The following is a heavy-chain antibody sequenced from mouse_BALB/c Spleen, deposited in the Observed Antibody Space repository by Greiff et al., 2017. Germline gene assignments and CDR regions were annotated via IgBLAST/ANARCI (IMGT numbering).Heavy chain of an antibody. Sequence: EVQLQQSGPELVKPGASVKMSCKASGYTFTSYVMHWVKQKPGQGLEWIGYINPYNDGTKYNEKFKGKATLTSDKSSSTAYMELSSLTSEDSAVYYCARGGNYLAMDYWGQGNSVTVSS. D-gene: IGHD2-1*01. J-gene: IGHJ4*01. CDR2: INPYNDGT. CDR1: GYTFTSYV. V-gene: IGHV1-14*01. CDR3: ARGGNYLAMDY.